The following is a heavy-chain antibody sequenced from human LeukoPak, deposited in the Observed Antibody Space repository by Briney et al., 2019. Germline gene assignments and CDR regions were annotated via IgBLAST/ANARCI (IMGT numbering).Heavy chain of an antibody. CDR2: MSYSEST. Sequence: SATLSLTCTVSGGSISSNSYSWGWIRQPPGKGLEWIASMSYSESTYYNPSLKSRVTISVDTSRNQFSLQLNSVTPEDTAVYFCAREIEAQTTYCAFDIWGQGTMVTVSS. CDR1: GGSISSNSYS. J-gene: IGHJ3*02. D-gene: IGHD2-21*01. V-gene: IGHV4-39*07. CDR3: AREIEAQTTYCAFDI.